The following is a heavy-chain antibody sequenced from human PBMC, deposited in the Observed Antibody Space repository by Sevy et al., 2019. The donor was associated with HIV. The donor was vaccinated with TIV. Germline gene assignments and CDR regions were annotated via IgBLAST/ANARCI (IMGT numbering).Heavy chain of an antibody. CDR2: IYSTGST. J-gene: IGHJ4*02. V-gene: IGHV4-61*09. D-gene: IGHD3-22*01. CDR3: AREFIHYDSRGYSDY. CDR1: GASISSGSCY. Sequence: SETLSLTCTVSGASISSGSCYWSWIRQPAGKGLEWIGHIYSTGSTNYNPSLKSRVTISVDTSKNPFSLKLSSVTAADTAVYYCAREFIHYDSRGYSDYWGQGTLVTVSS.